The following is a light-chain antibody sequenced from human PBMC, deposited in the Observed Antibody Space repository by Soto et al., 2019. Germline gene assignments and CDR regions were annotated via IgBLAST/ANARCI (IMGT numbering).Light chain of an antibody. CDR1: QTISSS. Sequence: DIQMTQSPSTLSASVGDRVTITCRASQTISSSLAWYQHKPGKAPKLLIFDASTLQTGVPSRFSGSGFGTEFTLTITGLQPDDFATYYCQQHNDYTGVTFGQGTKLEIK. J-gene: IGKJ2*01. CDR2: DAS. CDR3: QQHNDYTGVT. V-gene: IGKV1-5*01.